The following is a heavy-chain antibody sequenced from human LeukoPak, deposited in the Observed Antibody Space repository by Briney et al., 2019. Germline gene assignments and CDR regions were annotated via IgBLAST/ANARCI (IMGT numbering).Heavy chain of an antibody. D-gene: IGHD3-3*01. CDR2: MNPSSGNT. J-gene: IGHJ3*02. Sequence: ASVKVSCKASGYTFSNYDINWVRRATGQGLEWMGWMNPSSGNTGYAQKFQGRVTMTWSTSMTTAYMELSSLSSEDTAMYYCTRAWSGGSDAFDIWGQGTMVTVSS. CDR1: GYTFSNYD. V-gene: IGHV1-8*01. CDR3: TRAWSGGSDAFDI.